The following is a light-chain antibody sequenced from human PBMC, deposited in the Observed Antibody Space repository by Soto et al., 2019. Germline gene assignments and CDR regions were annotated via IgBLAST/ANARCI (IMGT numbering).Light chain of an antibody. Sequence: TISCTGTSSDVGSYNLVSWYQQHPGKAPKLMIYEGSKRPSGVSNRFSGSKSGNTASLTISGLQAEDEADYYCCSYAGSSTYVFGTGTKVTVL. V-gene: IGLV2-23*01. CDR1: SSDVGSYNL. CDR2: EGS. CDR3: CSYAGSSTYV. J-gene: IGLJ1*01.